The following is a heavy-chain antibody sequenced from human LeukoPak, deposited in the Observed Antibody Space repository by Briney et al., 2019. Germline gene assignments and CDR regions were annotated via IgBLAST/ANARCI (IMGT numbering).Heavy chain of an antibody. CDR3: AKTYYYDSSGYSHYLAYDY. D-gene: IGHD3-22*01. V-gene: IGHV3-23*01. J-gene: IGHJ4*02. CDR2: ISNTGGST. CDR1: GFSFNTYA. Sequence: GGSLRLSCAASGFSFNTYAMSWVRQAPGKGLEWVSAISNTGGSTYYADSVKGRFTISRDNSKNTMYLQLNSLRAEDTAIYYCAKTYYYDSSGYSHYLAYDYWGQGTLVTVSS.